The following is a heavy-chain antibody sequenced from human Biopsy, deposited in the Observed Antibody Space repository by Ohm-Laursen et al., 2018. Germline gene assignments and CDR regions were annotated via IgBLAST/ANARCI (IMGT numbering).Heavy chain of an antibody. CDR3: ARELGDFWGGRQFDF. J-gene: IGHJ5*01. CDR2: IDPKSGGT. D-gene: IGHD3-3*01. V-gene: IGHV1-2*02. Sequence: EASVKVSCKASGYTFTGYYMHWVRQAPGQGLEWMGWIDPKSGGTNYAQKFQGRVTMTRDTSISTTYMELRRLTSDDTAVFYCARELGDFWGGRQFDFWGQGTLVTVSS. CDR1: GYTFTGYY.